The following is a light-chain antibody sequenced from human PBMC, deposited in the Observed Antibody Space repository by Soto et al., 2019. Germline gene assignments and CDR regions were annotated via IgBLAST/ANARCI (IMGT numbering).Light chain of an antibody. CDR3: HQTYHTLWT. CDR1: QTVTRY. V-gene: IGKV1-39*01. CDR2: VAT. Sequence: DIQLTQFPSFLSASVGDRVTITCRASQTVTRYLHWFEQKPGKAPKLVIFVATNLQSRVPSRFTGSVSGTDFTPTSSSLQPEDFATYSCHQTYHTLWTFGQATKV. J-gene: IGKJ1*01.